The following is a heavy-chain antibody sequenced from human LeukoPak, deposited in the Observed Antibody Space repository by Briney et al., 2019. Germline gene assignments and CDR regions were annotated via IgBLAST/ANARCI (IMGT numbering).Heavy chain of an antibody. CDR1: GYTFTGYY. CDR2: INPNSGGT. D-gene: IGHD6-13*01. V-gene: IGHV1-2*02. J-gene: IGHJ6*03. CDR3: ARVDCFSSSWRRDCYYMDV. Sequence: GASVKVSCKASGYTFTGYYMHWVRPAPGQGLEWMGWINPNSGGTNYAQKFQGRVTMTRDTSISTAYMELSRLRSDDTAVYYCARVDCFSSSWRRDCYYMDVWGKGTTVTVSS.